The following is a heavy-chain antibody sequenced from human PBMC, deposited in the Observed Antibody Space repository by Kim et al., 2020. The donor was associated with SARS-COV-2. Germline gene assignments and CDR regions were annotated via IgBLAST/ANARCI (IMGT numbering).Heavy chain of an antibody. CDR3: ARDKTARASGSGWGYSYYYGIDV. Sequence: SETLSLTCSVSGDSISSGRYYWNWIRQPAGKGLEWIGRMYATGSTTYNPSLRSRVTITLDASKNRFTLDLDSVTAADTARYYCARDKTARASGSGWGYSYYYGIDVWGQGTAVTVAS. V-gene: IGHV4-61*02. J-gene: IGHJ6*02. CDR1: GDSISSGRYY. D-gene: IGHD3-10*01. CDR2: MYATGST.